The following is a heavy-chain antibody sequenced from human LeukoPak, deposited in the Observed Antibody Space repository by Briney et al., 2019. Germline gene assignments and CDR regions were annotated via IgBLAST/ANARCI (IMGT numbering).Heavy chain of an antibody. CDR2: ISGRDSNT. V-gene: IGHV3-23*01. CDR1: GFTFSSYG. CDR3: ARRSDYGGNGNYFDY. Sequence: PGGCLRLSCAVSGFTFSSYGMSWVRQAPGKGLEWVSTISGRDSNTYYADCVEGRFTISRDNSKNTLYLQMNSLRAEDTAVYYCARRSDYGGNGNYFDYWGQGIPVTVSS. J-gene: IGHJ4*02. D-gene: IGHD4-23*01.